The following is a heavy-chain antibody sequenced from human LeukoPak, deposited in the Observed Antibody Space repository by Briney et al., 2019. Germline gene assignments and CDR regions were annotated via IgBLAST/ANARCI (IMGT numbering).Heavy chain of an antibody. D-gene: IGHD6-19*01. Sequence: GGSLRLSCAASGVTFDKSAMTWVSQAPGKGLEWVSSISSTGGSTYYVDSGKGRFTISRDNSKNTVYLQMNSLRAEDTAVYYCAKGPGHSSGWYYLYWGQGTLVTVSS. V-gene: IGHV3-23*01. CDR1: GVTFDKSA. CDR3: AKGPGHSSGWYYLY. J-gene: IGHJ4*02. CDR2: ISSTGGST.